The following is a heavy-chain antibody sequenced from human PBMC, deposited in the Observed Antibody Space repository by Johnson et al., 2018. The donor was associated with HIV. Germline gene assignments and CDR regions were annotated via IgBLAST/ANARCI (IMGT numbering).Heavy chain of an antibody. CDR3: ARDFRYSSSWYDAFDI. CDR1: GFSFSSYG. CDR2: IYSGGST. J-gene: IGHJ3*02. V-gene: IGHV3-NL1*01. D-gene: IGHD6-13*01. Sequence: QVQLVESGGGVVQPGKSLRLSCVASGFSFSSYGMHWVRQAPGKGLEWVSVIYSGGSTYYADSVKGRFTISRDNSKNTLYLQMNTLRAEDTAVYYCARDFRYSSSWYDAFDIWGQGTMVTVSS.